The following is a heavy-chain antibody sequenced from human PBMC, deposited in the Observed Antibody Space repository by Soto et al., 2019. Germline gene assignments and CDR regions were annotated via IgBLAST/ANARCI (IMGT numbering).Heavy chain of an antibody. V-gene: IGHV1-8*01. Sequence: ASVKVSCKASGCTFTSYDINWVRQATGQGLEWMGWMNPNSGNTGYAQKFQGRVTMTRNTSISTAYMELSSLRSEDTAVYYCAREGLGITMVRGVPLDYYGMDVWGQGTTVTVSS. CDR1: GCTFTSYD. D-gene: IGHD3-10*01. J-gene: IGHJ6*02. CDR3: AREGLGITMVRGVPLDYYGMDV. CDR2: MNPNSGNT.